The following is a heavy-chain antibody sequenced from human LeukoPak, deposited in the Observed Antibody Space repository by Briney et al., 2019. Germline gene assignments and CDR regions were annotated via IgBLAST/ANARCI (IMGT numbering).Heavy chain of an antibody. Sequence: GGSLRLSCAASGFTFSNYWMSWVRQAPGKGLECVANIKEDGSRNHYVDSVKGRFTISRDNAKGSLYLQMNSLRDEDTAVYYCAKVGRDGYNYGYWGQGTLVTVSS. CDR2: IKEDGSRN. D-gene: IGHD5-24*01. V-gene: IGHV3-7*05. J-gene: IGHJ4*02. CDR3: AKVGRDGYNYGY. CDR1: GFTFSNYW.